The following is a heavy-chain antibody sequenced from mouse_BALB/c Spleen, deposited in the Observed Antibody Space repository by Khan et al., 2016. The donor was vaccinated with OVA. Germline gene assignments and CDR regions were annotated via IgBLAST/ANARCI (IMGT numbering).Heavy chain of an antibody. CDR1: GFNIKDYY. V-gene: IGHV14-4*02. J-gene: IGHJ2*01. D-gene: IGHD6-1*01. CDR3: YGGQDY. Sequence: VQLKASGAELVRSGAPVRLSCTASGFNIKDYYLSWVIQRPEQGLVWIGWIDPENGVTDYAPKFQDKATLTADKSSNTAYLHLSSLTSEDTAVYYYYGGQDYWDQGTTLTVSS. CDR2: IDPENGVT.